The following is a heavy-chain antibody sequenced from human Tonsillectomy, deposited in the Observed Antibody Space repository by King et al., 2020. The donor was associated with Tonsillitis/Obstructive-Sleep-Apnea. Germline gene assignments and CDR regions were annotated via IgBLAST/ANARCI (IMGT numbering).Heavy chain of an antibody. V-gene: IGHV3-48*02. CDR2: ICSSSSPI. CDR1: RLAFSSYS. Sequence: VQLVESGGDLVQAGGSLRLSCASSRLAFSSYSTNWVRRAPWKGLKWLSYICSSSSPIYYADSVNGRFTISKDNAKSSLYLQMNSLRDEDTAVYYCARAGYSGYDFDYYYYMDVWGKGTTVTVSS. J-gene: IGHJ6*03. CDR3: ARAGYSGYDFDYYYYMDV. D-gene: IGHD5-12*01.